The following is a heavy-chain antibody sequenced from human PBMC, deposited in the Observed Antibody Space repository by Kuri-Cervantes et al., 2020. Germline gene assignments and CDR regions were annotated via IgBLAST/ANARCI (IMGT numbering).Heavy chain of an antibody. CDR3: ARVLSNRILWWPRGMDV. V-gene: IGHV4-4*07. J-gene: IGHJ6*02. CDR2: IYTSGST. Sequence: SETLSLTCTVSGGSISSYYWSWIRQPAGKGLEWIGRIYTSGSTNYNPSLESRVTMSVDTSKNQFSLKLSSVTAADTAVYYCARVLSNRILWWPRGMDVWGQGTTVTVSS. CDR1: GGSISSYY. D-gene: IGHD2-21*01.